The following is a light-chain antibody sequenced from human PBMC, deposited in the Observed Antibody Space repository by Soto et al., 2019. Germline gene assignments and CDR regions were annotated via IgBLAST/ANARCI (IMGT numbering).Light chain of an antibody. J-gene: IGLJ1*01. V-gene: IGLV2-14*01. CDR1: GSDVGSYKY. CDR2: EVS. CDR3: SSYTSISSLGV. Sequence: QSALTQPASVSGSPGQSITISCTGTGSDVGSYKYVSWYQQHPGKAPKLIIFEVSNRPSGVSDRFSGSKSGNTASLTISGLQAEDEADYYCSSYTSISSLGVFGTGTKVTV.